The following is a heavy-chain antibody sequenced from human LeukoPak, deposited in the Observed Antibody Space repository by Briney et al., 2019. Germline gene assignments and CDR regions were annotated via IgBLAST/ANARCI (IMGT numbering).Heavy chain of an antibody. Sequence: GGSLRLSCAASGFTFSSYAMSWVRQAPGKGLEWVSAISGSGGSTYYADSVKGRFTISRDNSKNTLYLQMNSLRAEDTAVYYCTTSSGSTLVDYWGQGTLVTVSS. CDR3: TTSSGSTLVDY. J-gene: IGHJ4*02. D-gene: IGHD3-22*01. V-gene: IGHV3-23*01. CDR1: GFTFSSYA. CDR2: ISGSGGST.